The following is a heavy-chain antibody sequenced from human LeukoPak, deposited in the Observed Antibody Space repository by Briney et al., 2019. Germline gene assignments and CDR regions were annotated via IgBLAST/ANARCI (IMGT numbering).Heavy chain of an antibody. V-gene: IGHV3-21*01. CDR1: GFTFSSYS. D-gene: IGHD1-26*01. J-gene: IGHJ5*02. Sequence: GGSLRLSCAASGFTFSSYSMNWVRQAPGKGLEWVSSISSSSSYIYYADSVKGRFTISRDNAKNSLYLQMNSLRAEDTAVYYCARPMAADGAALNWFDPWGQGTLVTVSS. CDR2: ISSSSSYI. CDR3: ARPMAADGAALNWFDP.